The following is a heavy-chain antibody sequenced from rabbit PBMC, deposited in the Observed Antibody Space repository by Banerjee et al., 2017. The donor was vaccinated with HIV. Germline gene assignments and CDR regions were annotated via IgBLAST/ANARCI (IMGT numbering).Heavy chain of an antibody. D-gene: IGHD1-1*01. CDR2: IYNGDGNT. J-gene: IGHJ3*01. CDR1: GLDFSNRYY. Sequence: QEQLEESGGDLVKPGASLTLTCTASGLDFSNRYYMCWVRQAPGKGLEWIACIYNGDGNTYYASWAKGRFTISKTSSTTVTLQMTSLTAADTATYFCARRWSGSIAYLDLWGQGTLVTVS. CDR3: ARRWSGSIAYLDL. V-gene: IGHV1S45*01.